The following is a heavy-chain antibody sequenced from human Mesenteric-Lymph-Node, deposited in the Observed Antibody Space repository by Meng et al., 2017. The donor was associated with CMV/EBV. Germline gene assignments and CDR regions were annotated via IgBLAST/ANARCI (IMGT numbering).Heavy chain of an antibody. Sequence: GESLKISCKASGYTFTGYYMHWVRQAPGQGLEWMGWINPNRGGTNYAQKFQGRVTMTRDTSISTAYMELSRLRSDDTAVYYCARPLFTTIFGVAEDYYYGMDVWGQGTTVTVSS. CDR1: GYTFTGYY. CDR2: INPNRGGT. V-gene: IGHV1-2*02. CDR3: ARPLFTTIFGVAEDYYYGMDV. J-gene: IGHJ6*02. D-gene: IGHD3-3*01.